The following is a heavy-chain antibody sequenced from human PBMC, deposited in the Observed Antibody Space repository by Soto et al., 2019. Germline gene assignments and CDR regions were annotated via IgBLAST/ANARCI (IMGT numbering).Heavy chain of an antibody. Sequence: GGSLRLSCAASGFTFSSYSMNWVRQAPGTGLEWVSSISSSSSYIYYADSVKGRFTISRDNAKNSLYLQMNSLRAEDTAVYYCARVYSSQDAFDIWGQGTMVTVSS. J-gene: IGHJ3*02. D-gene: IGHD6-13*01. CDR2: ISSSSSYI. V-gene: IGHV3-21*01. CDR3: ARVYSSQDAFDI. CDR1: GFTFSSYS.